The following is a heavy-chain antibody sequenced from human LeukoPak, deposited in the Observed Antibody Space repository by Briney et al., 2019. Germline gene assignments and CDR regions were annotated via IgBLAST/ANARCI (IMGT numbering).Heavy chain of an antibody. J-gene: IGHJ4*02. CDR2: ILYDGSNK. CDR3: ASLITIFGVVYDY. CDR1: GFTFSSYA. V-gene: IGHV3-30-3*01. D-gene: IGHD3-3*01. Sequence: PGRSLRLSCAASGFTFSSYAMHWVRLAPGKGLEWAAVILYDGSNKYYADSVKGRFTISRDNSKNTLYLQMNSLRAEDTAVYYCASLITIFGVVYDYWGQGTLVTVSS.